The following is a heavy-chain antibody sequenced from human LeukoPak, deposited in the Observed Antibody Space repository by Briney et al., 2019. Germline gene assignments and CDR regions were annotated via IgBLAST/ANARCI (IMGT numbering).Heavy chain of an antibody. D-gene: IGHD2-2*01. J-gene: IGHJ4*02. CDR2: ISGSGGST. Sequence: GGTLRLSCAASGFTFSSYGMSWVRQAPGKGLEWVSAISGSGGSTYYADSVKGRFTISRDNSKNTLYPQMNSLRAEDTAVYYCAKIRAIVVVPALDYWGQGTLVTVSS. CDR3: AKIRAIVVVPALDY. CDR1: GFTFSSYG. V-gene: IGHV3-23*01.